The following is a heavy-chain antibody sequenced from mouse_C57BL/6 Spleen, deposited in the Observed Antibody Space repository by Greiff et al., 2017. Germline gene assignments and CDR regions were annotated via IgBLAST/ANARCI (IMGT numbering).Heavy chain of an antibody. D-gene: IGHD2-4*01. CDR3: AMGRDYDGRDY. V-gene: IGHV1-74*01. CDR1: GYTFTSYW. J-gene: IGHJ2*01. CDR2: IHPSDSDT. Sequence: QVQLKQPGAELVKPGASVKVSCKASGYTFTSYWMHWVKQRPGQGLEWIGRIHPSDSDTNYNQKFKGKATLTVDKSSSTAYMQLSSLTSEDSAVYYCAMGRDYDGRDYWGQGTTLTVSS.